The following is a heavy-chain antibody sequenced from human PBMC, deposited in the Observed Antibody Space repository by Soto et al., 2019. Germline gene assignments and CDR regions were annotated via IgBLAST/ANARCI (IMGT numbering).Heavy chain of an antibody. Sequence: QVQLVQSGAEVKKPGSSVKVSCKASGGTFSSYAISWVRQAPGQGLEWMGGIIPIFGTPNYEQKFQGRVTITAEESTSTAYMELSSLRSEDTAVYYCASSRKDYYYYGMDVWGQGTTVTVSS. D-gene: IGHD6-13*01. J-gene: IGHJ6*02. CDR3: ASSRKDYYYYGMDV. CDR2: IIPIFGTP. CDR1: GGTFSSYA. V-gene: IGHV1-69*12.